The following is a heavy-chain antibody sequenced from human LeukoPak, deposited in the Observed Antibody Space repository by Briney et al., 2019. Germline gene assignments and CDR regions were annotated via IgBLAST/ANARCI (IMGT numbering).Heavy chain of an antibody. D-gene: IGHD5-18*01. V-gene: IGHV3-30*02. CDR2: IQYDGSNK. Sequence: PGGSLRLSCAASGFTFSSYGMHWVRQAPGKGLEWVTFIQYDGSNKYYADSVKGRFTISRDNSKNTLYLQMNSLRAEDTAVYYCAKVDTAMPFDYWGQGTLVTVSS. CDR1: GFTFSSYG. J-gene: IGHJ4*02. CDR3: AKVDTAMPFDY.